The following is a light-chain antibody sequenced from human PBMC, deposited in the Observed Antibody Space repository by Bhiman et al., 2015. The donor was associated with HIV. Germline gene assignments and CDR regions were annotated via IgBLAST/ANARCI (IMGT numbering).Light chain of an antibody. J-gene: IGLJ1*01. CDR3: QSYDNSLSALV. CDR2: ATN. V-gene: IGLV1-40*01. CDR1: PSNIGAGYD. Sequence: QSLLTQPPSVSGAPGQTVSISCTGGPSNIGAGYDVHWYQQIPGRAPTLLIYATNRRPSGVPDRFSGSRSATSGSLAITGLQAEDEADYFCQSYDNSLSALVFGTGTKVSVL.